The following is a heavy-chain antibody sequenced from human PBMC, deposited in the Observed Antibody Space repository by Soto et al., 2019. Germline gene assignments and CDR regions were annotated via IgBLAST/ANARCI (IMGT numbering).Heavy chain of an antibody. CDR3: ARRGWGPNNFDY. J-gene: IGHJ4*02. D-gene: IGHD3-16*01. CDR1: GGTFSSYA. CDR2: IIPIFGTA. V-gene: IGHV1-69*01. Sequence: QVQLVQSGAEVKKPGSSVKVSCKASGGTFSSYAISWVRQAPGQGLEWMGGIIPIFGTAHYAQKFQGRVTITADESTSTAYRELSSLRSEDTAVYYCARRGWGPNNFDYGGQGTLVTVSS.